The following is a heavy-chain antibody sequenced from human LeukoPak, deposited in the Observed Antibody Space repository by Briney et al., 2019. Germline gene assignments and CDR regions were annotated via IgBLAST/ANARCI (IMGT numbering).Heavy chain of an antibody. CDR2: IYYSGST. J-gene: IGHJ4*02. D-gene: IGHD4-23*01. CDR3: AYSTVVTRGYY. CDR1: GGSISSSSYY. Sequence: SETLSLTCTVSGGSISSSSYYWGWTRQPPGKGLEWIGSIYYSGSTYYNQSPKSRVTISVDTSKNQFSLKLSSVTAADTALYYCAYSTVVTRGYYWGQGTLVTVSS. V-gene: IGHV4-39*01.